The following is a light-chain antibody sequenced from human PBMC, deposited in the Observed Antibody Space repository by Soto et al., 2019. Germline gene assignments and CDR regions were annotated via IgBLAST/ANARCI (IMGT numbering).Light chain of an antibody. CDR1: QSISSY. CDR3: QQSYSTPRD. CDR2: AAS. Sequence: DIQMTQSPSSLSASVGDRVTITCRASQSISSYLNWYQQKPGKAPKLLIYAASSLQSGVPSRFSGSGSGTDFTLTISSLQPEDFATYYCQQSYSTPRDFGPGTNVDIK. V-gene: IGKV1-39*01. J-gene: IGKJ3*01.